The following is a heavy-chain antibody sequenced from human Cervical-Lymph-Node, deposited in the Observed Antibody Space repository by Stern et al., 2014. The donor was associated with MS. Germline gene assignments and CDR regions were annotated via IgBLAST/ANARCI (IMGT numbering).Heavy chain of an antibody. J-gene: IGHJ4*02. V-gene: IGHV3-23*04. Sequence: EDQLVESGGGLVQPGGSLRISCAASGFTFSRYAMSWVRQAPGKGLEWVSAISGSGGSTYYADSVKGRFTISRDNSKNTLYLQMNSLRAEDTAVYYCAKEGAIAVAGTGFDYWGQGTLVTVSS. D-gene: IGHD6-19*01. CDR2: ISGSGGST. CDR1: GFTFSRYA. CDR3: AKEGAIAVAGTGFDY.